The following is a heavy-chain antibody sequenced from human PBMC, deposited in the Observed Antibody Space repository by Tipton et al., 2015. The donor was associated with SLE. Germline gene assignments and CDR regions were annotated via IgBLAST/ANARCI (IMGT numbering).Heavy chain of an antibody. CDR3: ARGPALYYGLDV. D-gene: IGHD6-25*01. Sequence: TLSLTCTVSGDSISSYYLTWIRQPPGRRLEWIAYMFDTGSTKYNPSLQSRVTISLDTSKNQFSLNLRSVTAADTAVYYCARGPALYYGLDVWGQGP. J-gene: IGHJ6*02. CDR1: GDSISSYY. V-gene: IGHV4-59*01. CDR2: MFDTGST.